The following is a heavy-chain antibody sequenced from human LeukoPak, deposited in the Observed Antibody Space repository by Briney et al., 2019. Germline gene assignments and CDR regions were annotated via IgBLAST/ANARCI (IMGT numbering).Heavy chain of an antibody. CDR3: ARESITMIVVVSPRRATFDY. CDR1: GYTFTSYG. CDR2: ISAYNGNT. V-gene: IGHV1-18*01. D-gene: IGHD3-22*01. J-gene: IGHJ4*02. Sequence: ASVKVSCKASGYTFTSYGISWVRQAPGQGLKWMGWISAYNGNTNYAQKLQGRVTMTTDTSTSTAYMELRSLRSDDTAVYYCARESITMIVVVSPRRATFDYWGQGTLVTVSS.